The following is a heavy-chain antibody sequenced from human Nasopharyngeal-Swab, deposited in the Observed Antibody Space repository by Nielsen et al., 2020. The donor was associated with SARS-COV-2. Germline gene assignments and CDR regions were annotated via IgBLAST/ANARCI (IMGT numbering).Heavy chain of an antibody. J-gene: IGHJ4*02. CDR1: GFTFSSYG. V-gene: IGHV3-30*03. CDR2: ISYDGSNK. Sequence: GGSLRLSCAASGFTFSSYGMHWVRQAPGKGLEWVAVISYDGSNKYYADSVKGRFTISRDNSKNTLYLQMNSLRAEDTAVYYCATLHYYDSSGTFDYWGQGTLVTVSS. D-gene: IGHD3-22*01. CDR3: ATLHYYDSSGTFDY.